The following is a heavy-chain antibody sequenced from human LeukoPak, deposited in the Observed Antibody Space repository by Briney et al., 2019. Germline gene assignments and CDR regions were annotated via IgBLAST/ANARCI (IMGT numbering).Heavy chain of an antibody. CDR1: GGSISSYY. CDR3: ARGYSSSWYYNWFDP. CDR2: IYFSGST. J-gene: IGHJ5*02. V-gene: IGHV4-59*08. D-gene: IGHD6-13*01. Sequence: PSGTLSLTCTVSGGSISSYYWSWIRQPPGKGLEWIGYIYFSGSTNYNPSLKSRVAISVDTSKNQFSLKLSSVTAADTAVYHCARGYSSSWYYNWFDPWGQGTLVTVSS.